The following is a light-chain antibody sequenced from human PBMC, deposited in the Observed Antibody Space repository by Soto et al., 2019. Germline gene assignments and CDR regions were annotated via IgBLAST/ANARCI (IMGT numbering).Light chain of an antibody. V-gene: IGKV3-11*01. CDR1: QSVSSY. Sequence: EIVLTQSPATLSLSPGERATLSCRASQSVSSYLAWYQQKPGQAPRLLIYDASNRATAIPARFSSSRSGTDFTLTIISLEHEDFAVYYCQQRSNGPAVTFGQGTKLAIK. CDR2: DAS. CDR3: QQRSNGPAVT. J-gene: IGKJ2*01.